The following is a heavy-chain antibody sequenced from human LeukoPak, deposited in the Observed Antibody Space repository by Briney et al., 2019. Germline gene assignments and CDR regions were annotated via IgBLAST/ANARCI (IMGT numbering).Heavy chain of an antibody. CDR1: GGSISSYY. CDR2: IYYSGST. Sequence: SETLSLTCTVSGGSISSYYWSWIRQPPGKGLEWIGYIYYSGSTNYNPSLKSRVTISVDTSKNQFSLKLSSVTAADTAVYYCARHKGYSSSWSEGFDIWGQGTMVTVSS. J-gene: IGHJ3*02. CDR3: ARHKGYSSSWSEGFDI. D-gene: IGHD6-13*01. V-gene: IGHV4-59*08.